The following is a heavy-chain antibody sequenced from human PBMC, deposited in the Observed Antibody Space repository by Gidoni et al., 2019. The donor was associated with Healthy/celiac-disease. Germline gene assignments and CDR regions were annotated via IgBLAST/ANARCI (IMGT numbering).Heavy chain of an antibody. CDR1: GYTFTSYA. J-gene: IGHJ6*02. CDR3: ASSVGDYYYYGMDV. Sequence: QVQLVQSRAAVPKPGASVPVSCKASGYTFTSYAMHWVRQAPGQRLEWMGWLNAGNGNTKYSQKCQGRVTITRDTSASTAYMELRSLRSEDTAVYYCASSVGDYYYYGMDVWGQGTTVTVSS. D-gene: IGHD4-17*01. CDR2: LNAGNGNT. V-gene: IGHV1-3*01.